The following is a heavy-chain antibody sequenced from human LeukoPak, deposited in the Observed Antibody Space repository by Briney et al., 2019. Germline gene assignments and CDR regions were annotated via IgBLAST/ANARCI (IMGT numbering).Heavy chain of an antibody. Sequence: GRSLRLSCAASGFTFSSYGMHWVRQAPGKGLEWVAVIWYDGSNKYYADSVKGRFTVSRDNSKNMLWLQMTSLRAGDTAIYYCARAKYDYGDPVGWFDPWGQGTLVTVSS. CDR3: ARAKYDYGDPVGWFDP. J-gene: IGHJ5*02. CDR1: GFTFSSYG. D-gene: IGHD4-17*01. CDR2: IWYDGSNK. V-gene: IGHV3-33*01.